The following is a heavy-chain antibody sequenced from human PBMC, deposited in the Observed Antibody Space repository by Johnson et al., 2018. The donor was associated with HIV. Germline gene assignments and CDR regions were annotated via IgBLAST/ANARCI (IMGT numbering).Heavy chain of an antibody. CDR2: ISYDGSNK. J-gene: IGHJ3*02. V-gene: IGHV3-30*04. CDR3: GNGGQVVTHWRAFDI. Sequence: QVQLVESGGGVVQPWRSLRLSCAASGFTFSSYAMHWVRQAPGKGLEWVAVISYDGSNKYYADSVKGRFPISRDNSKNTLYLQMNSLRAEDTAVYYCGNGGQVVTHWRAFDIWGQGTMVTVSS. D-gene: IGHD4-23*01. CDR1: GFTFSSYA.